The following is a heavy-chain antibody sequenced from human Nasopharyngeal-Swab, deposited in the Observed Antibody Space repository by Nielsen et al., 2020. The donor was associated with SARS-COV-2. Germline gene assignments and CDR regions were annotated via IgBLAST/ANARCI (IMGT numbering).Heavy chain of an antibody. CDR3: ARGRIAVAGFNWFDP. CDR2: TYYRSKWYN. D-gene: IGHD6-19*01. Sequence: WIRQSPSRGLEWLGRTYYRSKWYNDYAVSVKSRITINPDTSKNQLSLQLNSVTPEDTAVYYCARGRIAVAGFNWFDPWGQGTLVTVSS. J-gene: IGHJ5*02. V-gene: IGHV6-1*01.